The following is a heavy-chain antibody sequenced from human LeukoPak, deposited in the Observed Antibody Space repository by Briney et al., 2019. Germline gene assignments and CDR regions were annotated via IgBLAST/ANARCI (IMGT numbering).Heavy chain of an antibody. Sequence: GGSLRLSCAASGFTFSSYSMTWVRQAPGKGLEWVSSISSSSSYIYYADSVKGRFTISRDNAKNSLYLQMNSLRAEDTAVYYCARASPSGSYSLDYWGQGTLVTVSS. CDR2: ISSSSSYI. CDR1: GFTFSSYS. J-gene: IGHJ4*02. D-gene: IGHD1-26*01. V-gene: IGHV3-21*01. CDR3: ARASPSGSYSLDY.